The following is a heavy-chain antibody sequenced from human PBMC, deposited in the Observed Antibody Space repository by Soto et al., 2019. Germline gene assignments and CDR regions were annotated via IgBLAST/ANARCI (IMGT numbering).Heavy chain of an antibody. V-gene: IGHV4-34*01. CDR1: GGSLTGYY. J-gene: IGHJ6*02. Sequence: SETLSLTCGVHGGSLTGYYWSYIRETPGKGLEWIGEISHGGSTNYNPSLKSRVTISVDKSKNKFSLRLSSVTAADTAVYYCARDRNYYGLDVWGQRTTVTVSS. CDR3: ARDRNYYGLDV. CDR2: ISHGGST.